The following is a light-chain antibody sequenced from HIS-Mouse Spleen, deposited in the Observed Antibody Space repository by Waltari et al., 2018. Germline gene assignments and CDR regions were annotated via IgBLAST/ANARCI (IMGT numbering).Light chain of an antibody. J-gene: IGLJ2*01. Sequence: SYELTQPPSVSVSPGQTASITCSGDKLGDKYACWYQQKPGQSPVLVIYQDSKRPEGIPHRFSGSNSGNTATLTISGTQAMDEADYYCQAWDSSTVVFGGGTKLTVL. V-gene: IGLV3-1*01. CDR3: QAWDSSTVV. CDR2: QDS. CDR1: KLGDKY.